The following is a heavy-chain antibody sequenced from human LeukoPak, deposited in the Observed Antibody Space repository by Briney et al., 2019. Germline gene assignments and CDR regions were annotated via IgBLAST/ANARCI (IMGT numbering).Heavy chain of an antibody. CDR2: IYRDDST. Sequence: GGSLRLSCAATGFIVSNNYMTWVRQAPGKGLEWVSIIYRDDSTYYADSVKGRFTISRDKSKNTLDLQMNSLRVEDTAVYYCARGRPYYDSSGYHETDSWGQGTLVTVSS. D-gene: IGHD3-22*01. CDR1: GFIVSNNY. V-gene: IGHV3-53*01. CDR3: ARGRPYYDSSGYHETDS. J-gene: IGHJ4*02.